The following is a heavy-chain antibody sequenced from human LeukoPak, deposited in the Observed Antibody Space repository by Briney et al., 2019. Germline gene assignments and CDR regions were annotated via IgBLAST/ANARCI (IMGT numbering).Heavy chain of an antibody. Sequence: GASVKVSCKASGYTFTGYYMHWVRQAPGQGLEWMGWINPNSGGTNYAQKFQGRVTMTRDTSISTAYMELSRLRSDDTAVYYCARVPLRVETAMVSGLGDYWGQGTLVTVSS. D-gene: IGHD5-18*01. CDR2: INPNSGGT. CDR1: GYTFTGYY. V-gene: IGHV1-2*02. CDR3: ARVPLRVETAMVSGLGDY. J-gene: IGHJ4*02.